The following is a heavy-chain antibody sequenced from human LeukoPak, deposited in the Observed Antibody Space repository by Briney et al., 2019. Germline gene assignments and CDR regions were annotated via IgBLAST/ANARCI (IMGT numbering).Heavy chain of an antibody. CDR3: AREGSTNILDY. J-gene: IGHJ4*02. CDR1: GGSISNYY. D-gene: IGHD2-2*01. V-gene: IGHV4-59*01. Sequence: PSETLSLTFTVSGGSISNYYWSWIRQPPGKGLEWSGYIYSSGSTNYNPSLKGRVTISVDTSKNQFSLNLSSVTAADTAVYYCAREGSTNILDYWGQGTLVTVSS. CDR2: IYSSGST.